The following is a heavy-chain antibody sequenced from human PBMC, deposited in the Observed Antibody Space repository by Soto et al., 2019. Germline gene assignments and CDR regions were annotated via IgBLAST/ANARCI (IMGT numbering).Heavy chain of an antibody. J-gene: IGHJ3*01. Sequence: ASVKVSCKVSGYTLTELSMHWVRQAPGKGLERMGGFDPEDGETIYAQKFQGRVTMTEDTSTDTAYMELSSLRSEDTAVYYCATDLLDPDAFDVWGQGTMVTVSS. CDR2: FDPEDGET. CDR3: ATDLLDPDAFDV. CDR1: GYTLTELS. D-gene: IGHD1-1*01. V-gene: IGHV1-24*01.